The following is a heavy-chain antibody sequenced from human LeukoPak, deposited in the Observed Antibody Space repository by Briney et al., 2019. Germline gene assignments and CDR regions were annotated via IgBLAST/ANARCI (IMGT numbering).Heavy chain of an antibody. CDR1: GFTFSSYA. Sequence: GGSLRLSCAASGFTFSSYAMSWVRQAPGKGLEWVSVISGGSTYYADSVKGRFTISRDNSKNTLYLQMNSLRAEDTAVYYCAESESSSYYDAFDMWGQGTMVTVSS. CDR2: ISGGST. J-gene: IGHJ3*02. D-gene: IGHD6-13*01. V-gene: IGHV3-23*01. CDR3: AESESSSYYDAFDM.